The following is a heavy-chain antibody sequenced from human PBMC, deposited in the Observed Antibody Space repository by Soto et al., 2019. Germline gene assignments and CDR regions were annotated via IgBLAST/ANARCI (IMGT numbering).Heavy chain of an antibody. J-gene: IGHJ4*02. Sequence: SETLSLTCTASGGSISSYYWSRIRQPPGKGLEWIGYIHYSGSTNYNSSLKSRVTISVDTSKNQLSLKLSSVTAADTAVYYCARATYYYDSSGYYGYYFDYWGQGTLVTVSS. D-gene: IGHD3-22*01. CDR2: IHYSGST. CDR3: ARATYYYDSSGYYGYYFDY. V-gene: IGHV4-59*01. CDR1: GGSISSYY.